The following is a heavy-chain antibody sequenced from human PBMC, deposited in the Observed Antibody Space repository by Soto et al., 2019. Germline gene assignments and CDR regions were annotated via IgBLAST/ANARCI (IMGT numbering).Heavy chain of an antibody. D-gene: IGHD3-3*01. J-gene: IGHJ4*02. V-gene: IGHV2-26*01. CDR2: IFSNDEK. Sequence: QVTLKVSGPVLVKPTETLTLTCTVSGFSLSNARMGVSWIRQPPGKALEWLAHIFSNDEKSYSTSLKSRLTISKDTSKSQVVLTMTNMDPVDTATYYCARTCITIFGVVQFDYWGQGTLVTVSS. CDR3: ARTCITIFGVVQFDY. CDR1: GFSLSNARMG.